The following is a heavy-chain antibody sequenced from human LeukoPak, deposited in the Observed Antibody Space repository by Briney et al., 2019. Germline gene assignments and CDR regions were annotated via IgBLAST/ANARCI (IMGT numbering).Heavy chain of an antibody. CDR2: IFAGST. D-gene: IGHD3-9*01. Sequence: GGSLRLSCAASGFSVSDNYMSWVRQTPGEGLEWVSVIFAGSTYYADSVKGRFTISRDNSKNTLYLQMDSLRAEDTAVYYCVKEARGTTIYYRGQGTLVTVSS. J-gene: IGHJ4*02. CDR1: GFSVSDNY. V-gene: IGHV3-66*01. CDR3: VKEARGTTIYY.